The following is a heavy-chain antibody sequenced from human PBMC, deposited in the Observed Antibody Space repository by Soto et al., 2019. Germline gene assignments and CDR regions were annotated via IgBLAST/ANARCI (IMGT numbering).Heavy chain of an antibody. CDR3: AKDLNDYARVFNDAFDI. CDR1: GFTFSSYA. D-gene: IGHD4-17*01. Sequence: GGSLRLSCAASGFTFSSYAMSWVRQAPGKGLEWVSAISGSGGSTYYADSVKGRFTISRDNSKNTLYLQMNSLRAEDTAVYYCAKDLNDYARVFNDAFDIWGQGTMVTVSS. V-gene: IGHV3-23*01. J-gene: IGHJ3*02. CDR2: ISGSGGST.